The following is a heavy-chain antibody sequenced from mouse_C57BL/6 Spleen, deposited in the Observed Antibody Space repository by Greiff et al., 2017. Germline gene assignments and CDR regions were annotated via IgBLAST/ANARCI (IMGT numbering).Heavy chain of an antibody. Sequence: EVQLQQSGPELVKPGAPVKIPCKASGYTFTDYNMDWVKQSHGKSLEWIGDINPNNGGTIYNQKFKGKATLTVDKSSSTAYMELRSLTSEDTAVYYCARQWKDYAMDYWGQGTSVTVSS. CDR3: ARQWKDYAMDY. J-gene: IGHJ4*01. CDR2: INPNNGGT. CDR1: GYTFTDYN. V-gene: IGHV1-18*01.